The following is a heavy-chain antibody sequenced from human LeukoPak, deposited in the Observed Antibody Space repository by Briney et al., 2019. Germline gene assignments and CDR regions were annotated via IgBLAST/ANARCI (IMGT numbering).Heavy chain of an antibody. J-gene: IGHJ5*02. CDR2: MNPNSGNT. CDR3: ARGVRNYGSGSYYNVRPFDP. D-gene: IGHD3-10*01. V-gene: IGHV1-8*01. CDR1: GYTFTSYD. Sequence: ASVTVSCKASGYTFTSYDINWVRQAPGQGLEWMGWMNPNSGNTGYAQKFQGRVTMTRNTSISTAYMELSSLRSEDTAVYYCARGVRNYGSGSYYNVRPFDPWGQGTLVTVSS.